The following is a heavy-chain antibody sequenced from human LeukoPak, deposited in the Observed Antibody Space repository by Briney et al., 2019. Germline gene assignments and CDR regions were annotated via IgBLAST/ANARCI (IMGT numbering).Heavy chain of an antibody. CDR1: GFTFSSYS. CDR3: ARDPSSGYYPYFDY. D-gene: IGHD3-22*01. CDR2: ISSSSSYI. J-gene: IGHJ4*02. V-gene: IGHV3-21*01. Sequence: GGSLRLSCAASGFTFSSYSMNRVRQAPGKGLEWVSSISSSSSYIYYADSVKGRFTISRDNAKNSLYLQMNSLRAEDTAVYYCARDPSSGYYPYFDYWGQGTLITVSS.